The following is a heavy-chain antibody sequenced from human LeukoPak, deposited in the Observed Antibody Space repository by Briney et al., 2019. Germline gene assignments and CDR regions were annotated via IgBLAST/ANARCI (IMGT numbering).Heavy chain of an antibody. CDR3: ARDGGSHIVVVPAAIPGLGMDV. D-gene: IGHD2-2*02. J-gene: IGHJ6*02. CDR1: GYTFTSYD. V-gene: IGHV1-8*01. Sequence: ASVKVSCKASGYTFTSYDINWVRQATGQGLEWMGWMNPNSGNTGYAQKFQGRVTMTRDTSISTAYMELSRLRSDDTAVYYCARDGGSHIVVVPAAIPGLGMDVWGQGTTVTVSS. CDR2: MNPNSGNT.